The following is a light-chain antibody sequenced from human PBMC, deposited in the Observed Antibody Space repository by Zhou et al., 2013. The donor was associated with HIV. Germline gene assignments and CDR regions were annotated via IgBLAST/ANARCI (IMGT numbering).Light chain of an antibody. Sequence: AIRLTQSPSSLSASTGDRVTITCRASQGISTYLAWYQQKPGKAPRFLIYGASSLQSGIPSRFSGSGSGTDFTLTISCLQSEDFATYYCQQYKAYPITFGQGTRLDI. CDR2: GAS. V-gene: IGKV1-8*01. J-gene: IGKJ5*01. CDR3: QQYKAYPIT. CDR1: QGISTY.